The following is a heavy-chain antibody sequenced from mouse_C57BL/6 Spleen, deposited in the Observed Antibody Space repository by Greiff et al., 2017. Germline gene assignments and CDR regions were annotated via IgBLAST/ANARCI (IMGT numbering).Heavy chain of an antibody. V-gene: IGHV1-72*01. CDR3: ERGDYYRAFAY. D-gene: IGHD1-1*01. CDR2: IDPNSGGT. CDR1: GYTFTSYW. Sequence: QVQLKQPGAELVKPGASVKLSCKASGYTFTSYWMHWVKQRPGRGLEWIGGIDPNSGGTKYNEKFKSKATLTVDKSSSTAYMQLSSLTSEDSAVYYCERGDYYRAFAYWGQGTTLTVSA. J-gene: IGHJ2*01.